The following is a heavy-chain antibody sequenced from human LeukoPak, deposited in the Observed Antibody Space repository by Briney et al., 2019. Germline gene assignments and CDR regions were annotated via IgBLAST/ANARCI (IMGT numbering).Heavy chain of an antibody. D-gene: IGHD1-26*01. CDR3: ARLAPTGANVDY. J-gene: IGHJ4*02. CDR1: CGFISSSSYY. Sequence: AETLPLTCTVSCGFISSSSYYCCWIRQPPGKRLGWIGSNYYSGSTYYNPSLKSRVTISVDTSKNQFSLKLSSVTAADTAVYYCARLAPTGANVDYWGQGTLVTVSS. V-gene: IGHV4-39*01. CDR2: NYYSGST.